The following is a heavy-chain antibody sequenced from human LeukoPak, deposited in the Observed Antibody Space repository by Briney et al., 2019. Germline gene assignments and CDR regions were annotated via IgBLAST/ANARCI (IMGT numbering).Heavy chain of an antibody. CDR2: IYYSGST. D-gene: IGHD2-15*01. CDR3: ASLPRYCSGGTCRDTFVI. Sequence: SETLSLTCTLSGGSISSSSYYWGWIRQPPGKWLEWIGSIYYSGSTYYNPTLKSRVTISVDTSKSQFSLKLSSVTASDTAMYYCASLPRYCSGGTCRDTFVIWGQGTMVTVSS. J-gene: IGHJ3*02. V-gene: IGHV4-39*01. CDR1: GGSISSSSYY.